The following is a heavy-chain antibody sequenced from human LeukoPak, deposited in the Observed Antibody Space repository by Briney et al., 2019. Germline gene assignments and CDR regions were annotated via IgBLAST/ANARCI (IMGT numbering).Heavy chain of an antibody. D-gene: IGHD2-15*01. CDR1: GFTFSSYS. CDR3: VTSGCSGATCYFYFDY. CDR2: INYSGTNM. Sequence: GGSLRLSCAASGFTFSSYSMNWVRQAPGKGLEWVSSINYSGTNMYYADSVKGRFTISRDNAKNSLFLQMDSLRPEDTAVYYCVTSGCSGATCYFYFDYWGQGTLVTVSS. V-gene: IGHV3-21*01. J-gene: IGHJ4*02.